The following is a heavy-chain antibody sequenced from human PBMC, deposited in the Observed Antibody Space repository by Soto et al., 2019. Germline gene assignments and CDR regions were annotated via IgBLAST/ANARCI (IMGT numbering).Heavy chain of an antibody. CDR3: ATDRGGYCSGGSCSEAWFDP. CDR1: GCTFTSYT. Sequence: ASAKVSCKASGCTFTSYTMNWLRHDPGQRPEWMGWINAGNGGTKYSQKFQGRVSITRDTSASTAYMQLSRLRSEDTAVYYCATDRGGYCSGGSCSEAWFDPWGQGTLVTVSS. D-gene: IGHD2-15*01. J-gene: IGHJ5*02. CDR2: INAGNGGT. V-gene: IGHV1-3*01.